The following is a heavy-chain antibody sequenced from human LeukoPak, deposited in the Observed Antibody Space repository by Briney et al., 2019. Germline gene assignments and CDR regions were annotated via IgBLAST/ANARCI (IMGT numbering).Heavy chain of an antibody. Sequence: GGSLRLSCTASGFSFSGHWMHWARQLPGKGLVWVSRISPTGSTTSYADSVKGRFTVSRDNARNTLYLQVNNLRAEDTAVYYCARGPNSNWSGLDFWGQGTLLTVSS. CDR3: ARGPNSNWSGLDF. CDR1: GFSFSGHW. J-gene: IGHJ4*02. CDR2: ISPTGSTT. V-gene: IGHV3-74*01. D-gene: IGHD6-6*01.